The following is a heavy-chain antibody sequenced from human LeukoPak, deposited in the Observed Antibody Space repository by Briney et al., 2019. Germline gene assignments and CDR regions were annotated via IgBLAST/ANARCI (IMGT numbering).Heavy chain of an antibody. CDR2: IYHSGST. D-gene: IGHD3-10*01. V-gene: IGHV4-38-2*02. J-gene: IGHJ4*02. CDR1: GYSISSGYY. Sequence: SETLSLTCTVSGYSISSGYYWGWIRQPPGKGLEWTGSIYHSGSTYYNPSLKSRVTISVDTSKNQFSLKLSSVTAADTAVYYCARGGVLLWFGELSNPFDYWGQGTLVTVSS. CDR3: ARGGVLLWFGELSNPFDY.